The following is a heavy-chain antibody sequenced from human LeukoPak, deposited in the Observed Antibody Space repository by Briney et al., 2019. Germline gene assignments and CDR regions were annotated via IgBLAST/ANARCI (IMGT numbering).Heavy chain of an antibody. D-gene: IGHD4-17*01. J-gene: IGHJ4*02. Sequence: SETLSLTCTVSGFSISSGYYWGWIRQPPGKGLEWIGSINHSGSTYYNPSLKSRVSISVDTSKNQFSLKLNSVTAADTAVYYCAKDLGGDYDGYWGQGTLVTVSS. CDR3: AKDLGGDYDGY. CDR2: INHSGST. CDR1: GFSISSGYY. V-gene: IGHV4-38-2*02.